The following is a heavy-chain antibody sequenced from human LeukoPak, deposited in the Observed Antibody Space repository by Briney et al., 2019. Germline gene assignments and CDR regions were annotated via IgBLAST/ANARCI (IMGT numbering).Heavy chain of an antibody. CDR2: ISASGGST. D-gene: IGHD4-23*01. CDR3: ASVGYRWSVASVY. J-gene: IGHJ4*02. Sequence: GGSLRLSYAASGFTFSSYAMSWVRQAPGKGLEWVSAISASGGSTYYADSVKGRFTISRDNSKNTLYLQMNSLRVEDTAVYYCASVGYRWSVASVYWGQGTLVTVSS. V-gene: IGHV3-23*01. CDR1: GFTFSSYA.